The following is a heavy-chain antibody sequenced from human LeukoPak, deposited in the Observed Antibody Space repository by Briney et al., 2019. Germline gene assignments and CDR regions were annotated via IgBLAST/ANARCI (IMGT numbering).Heavy chain of an antibody. CDR2: INPSSGST. V-gene: IGHV1-46*01. D-gene: IGHD6-6*01. J-gene: IGHJ1*01. CDR1: GYTFTYYY. CDR3: ATIAASDAEYFQH. Sequence: ASVKDSCKASGYTFTYYYMHWVRQAPGQGREWMGIINPSSGSTSYAQKFQGRVTMTRDTSTSTVYMDVSSLRSDETAVYYCATIAASDAEYFQHWGQGTLVTVSS.